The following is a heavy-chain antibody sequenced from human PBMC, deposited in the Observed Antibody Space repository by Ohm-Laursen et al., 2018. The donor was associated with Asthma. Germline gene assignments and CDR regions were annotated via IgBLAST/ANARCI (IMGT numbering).Heavy chain of an antibody. V-gene: IGHV3-21*01. CDR3: ASSEYGSGSYSVY. D-gene: IGHD3-10*01. CDR2: ISTASTFI. Sequence: SLRLSCTASGYSFSLYSIHWIRQAPGKGLQWVASISTASTFIYYADSVRGRFTTSRDNAKNSLYLQMNSLRAEDTAVYYCASSEYGSGSYSVYWGQGTLVTVSS. J-gene: IGHJ4*02. CDR1: GYSFSLYS.